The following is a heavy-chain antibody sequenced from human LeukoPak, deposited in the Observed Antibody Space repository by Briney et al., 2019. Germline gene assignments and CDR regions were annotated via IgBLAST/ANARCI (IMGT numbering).Heavy chain of an antibody. CDR3: ARRRSSSWYRGSNYFDY. Sequence: SETLSLTCAVYGGSFSGYYWSWIRQPPGKGLEWIGEINHSGRPNYNPSLKSRVTISVDTSKNQFSLKLSSVTAADTAVYYCARRRSSSWYRGSNYFDYWGQGTLVTVSS. V-gene: IGHV4-34*01. CDR2: INHSGRP. D-gene: IGHD6-13*01. CDR1: GGSFSGYY. J-gene: IGHJ4*02.